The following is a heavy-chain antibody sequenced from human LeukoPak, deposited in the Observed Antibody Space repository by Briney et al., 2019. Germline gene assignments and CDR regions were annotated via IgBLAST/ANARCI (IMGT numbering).Heavy chain of an antibody. V-gene: IGHV1-2*02. CDR1: GYSFTGYY. J-gene: IGHJ4*02. CDR2: INPDSGGT. D-gene: IGHD3-22*01. Sequence: ASVKVSCKASGYSFTGYYMHWVRQAPGQGLEWMGWINPDSGGTNYAQKFQGRVTMTRDTSITTAYMELSRLTSDDTAVYYCARISSGYYVGYWGQGTLVTVSS. CDR3: ARISSGYYVGY.